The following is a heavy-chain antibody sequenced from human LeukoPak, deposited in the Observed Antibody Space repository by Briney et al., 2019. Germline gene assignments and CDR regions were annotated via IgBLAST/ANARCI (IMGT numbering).Heavy chain of an antibody. Sequence: PGGSLRLSCAASGFTFSTYWVHWVRQAPGKGLAWVSRITSDGSSTSYADSVKGRFTISRDNTKNTLYLQMKSLRAEDTAVYYCAKGRFRSRNGFDIWGQGTMVTVSS. V-gene: IGHV3-74*01. J-gene: IGHJ3*02. CDR3: AKGRFRSRNGFDI. D-gene: IGHD6-13*01. CDR2: ITSDGSST. CDR1: GFTFSTYW.